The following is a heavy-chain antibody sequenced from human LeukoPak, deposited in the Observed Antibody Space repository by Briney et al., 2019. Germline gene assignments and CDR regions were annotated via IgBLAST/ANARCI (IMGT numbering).Heavy chain of an antibody. CDR2: IYPGDSYT. CDR3: ARRGGSGSYFHGWFDP. J-gene: IGHJ5*02. V-gene: IGHV5-51*01. Sequence: GESLKISCKTSGYSFTSYWIGWVRQMPGKGLEWMGIIYPGDSYTAYSPSFEGLVTISADKSINTAYLQWSSLKASDTAMYYCARRGGSGSYFHGWFDPWGQGNLVIVSS. CDR1: GYSFTSYW. D-gene: IGHD3-10*01.